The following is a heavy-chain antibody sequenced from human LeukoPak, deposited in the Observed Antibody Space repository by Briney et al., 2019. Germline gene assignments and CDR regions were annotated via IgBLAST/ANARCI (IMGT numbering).Heavy chain of an antibody. V-gene: IGHV3-23*01. D-gene: IGHD6-19*01. CDR2: ISGSGGST. CDR1: GFTFSSYG. J-gene: IGHJ4*02. CDR3: AKDQMGIAGALGFDY. Sequence: PGGSLRLSCAASGFTFSSYGMSWVRQAPGKGLEWVSAISGSGGSTYYADSVKGRFTISRDNSKNTLYLQMNSLRAEDTAVYYCAKDQMGIAGALGFDYWGQGTLVTVSS.